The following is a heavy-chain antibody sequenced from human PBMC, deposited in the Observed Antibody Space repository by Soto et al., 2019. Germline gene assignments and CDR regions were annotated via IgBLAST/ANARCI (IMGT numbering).Heavy chain of an antibody. CDR2: ITTAGDT. CDR3: ARELHGGSYGMDV. J-gene: IGHJ6*02. V-gene: IGHV3-13*01. Sequence: PGGSLRLSCAASGFTFSSYDMHWVRQVTGKGLEWVSGITTAGDTYYPGSVEGRFTISREKAKNSLYLQMNSLSAGDTAVYYCARELHGGSYGMDVWGQGTTVTVSS. CDR1: GFTFSSYD.